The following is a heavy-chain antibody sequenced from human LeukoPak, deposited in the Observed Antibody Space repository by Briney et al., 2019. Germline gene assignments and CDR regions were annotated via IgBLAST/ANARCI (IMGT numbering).Heavy chain of an antibody. V-gene: IGHV3-74*01. J-gene: IGHJ6*02. CDR2: ISPTGSTT. CDR1: GFSFSGHW. CDR3: AREHRSWYANYYYGMDV. D-gene: IGHD6-13*01. Sequence: GGSLRLSCIASGFSFSGHWMHWARHLPGKGLVWVSRISPTGSTTSYADSVKGRFTVSRDNAKNTLYLQMNSLRAEDTAVYYCAREHRSWYANYYYGMDVWGQGTTVTVSS.